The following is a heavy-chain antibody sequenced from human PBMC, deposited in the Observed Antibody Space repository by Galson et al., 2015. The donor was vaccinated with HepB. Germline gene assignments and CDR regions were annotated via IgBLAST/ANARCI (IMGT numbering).Heavy chain of an antibody. D-gene: IGHD1-26*01. CDR2: ISGSGGST. J-gene: IGHJ4*02. CDR3: AKGPHQWGCFDY. V-gene: IGHV3-23*01. Sequence: SLRLSCAASGFTFSSYAMSWVRQAPGKGLEWVSAISGSGGSTYYADSVKGRFTISRDNSKNTLYLQMNSLRAEDTAVYYCAKGPHQWGCFDYWDQGTLVTVSS. CDR1: GFTFSSYA.